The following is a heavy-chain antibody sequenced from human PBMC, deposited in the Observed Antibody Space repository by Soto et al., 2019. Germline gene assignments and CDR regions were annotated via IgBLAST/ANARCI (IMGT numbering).Heavy chain of an antibody. J-gene: IGHJ4*02. V-gene: IGHV1-8*02. CDR2: MTPTTGYT. Sequence: QVQLMQSGAEVRKPGASVKVSCKASGYTFTDYDINWVRQATGHGLEWLGWMTPTTGYTGYAQKSQGRATLTRDTPRGPAYMALSSLTSEDTAVYYCTRNLYNTGDFDHWGQGTLVTVSS. D-gene: IGHD1-20*01. CDR3: TRNLYNTGDFDH. CDR1: GYTFTDYD.